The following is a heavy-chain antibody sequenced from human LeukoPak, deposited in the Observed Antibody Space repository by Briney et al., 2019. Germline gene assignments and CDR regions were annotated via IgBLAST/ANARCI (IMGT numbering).Heavy chain of an antibody. V-gene: IGHV3-7*01. J-gene: IGHJ4*02. D-gene: IGHD3-22*01. CDR2: IKEDGSEK. Sequence: QTGGSLRLSCVASGFAFSSDWMTWVRQAPGKGLEWVANIKEDGSEKYYVDSVKGRFIISRDNAKNSLYLQMNSLRVEDTAVYFCARDHNDGYSFYWGQGAVVTVSS. CDR1: GFAFSSDW. CDR3: ARDHNDGYSFY.